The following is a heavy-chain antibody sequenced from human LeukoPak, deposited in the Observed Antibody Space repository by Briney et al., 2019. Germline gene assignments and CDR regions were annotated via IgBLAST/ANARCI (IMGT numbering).Heavy chain of an antibody. D-gene: IGHD4-17*01. V-gene: IGHV1-2*02. CDR2: INPNSGGT. CDR3: ARGASGVYTVTTSWFDP. Sequence: SVKVSCKASGYTVTRYYMHWVRQAPGQGLGWMGWINPNSGGTNYAQKFQGRVTMTRDTSISTAYMELSRLRSDDTAVYYCARGASGVYTVTTSWFDPWGQGTLVTVSS. CDR1: GYTVTRYY. J-gene: IGHJ5*02.